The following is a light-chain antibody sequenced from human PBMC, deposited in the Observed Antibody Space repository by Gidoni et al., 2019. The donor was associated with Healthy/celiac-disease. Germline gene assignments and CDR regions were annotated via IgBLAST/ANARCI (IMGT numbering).Light chain of an antibody. CDR3: QQYGSSPALT. J-gene: IGKJ4*01. V-gene: IGKV3-20*01. CDR2: GAS. Sequence: MVLPQSPGTLSLSPGERATLSCRASQSVSSSYLAWYQQKPGQAPRLLIYGASSRATGIPDMFSGSGSGTDFTLTISRLEPEDFAVYYCQQYGSSPALTFGGGTKVEIK. CDR1: QSVSSSY.